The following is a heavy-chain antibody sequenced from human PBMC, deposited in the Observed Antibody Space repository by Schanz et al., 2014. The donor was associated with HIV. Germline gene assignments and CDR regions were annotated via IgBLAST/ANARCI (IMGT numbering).Heavy chain of an antibody. Sequence: VQLVESGGGVAQPGGSLRLSCAASGFNFNNYAMTWVRQAPGKGLEWVSSISESGGRSYYADSVNGRFTISRDNSKNTLYLEMTTLRTEDTAVYYCAKPEYDSRGNSQSHFDYWGQGTLVTVSS. D-gene: IGHD3-22*01. CDR2: ISESGGRS. CDR1: GFNFNNYA. CDR3: AKPEYDSRGNSQSHFDY. J-gene: IGHJ4*02. V-gene: IGHV3-23*04.